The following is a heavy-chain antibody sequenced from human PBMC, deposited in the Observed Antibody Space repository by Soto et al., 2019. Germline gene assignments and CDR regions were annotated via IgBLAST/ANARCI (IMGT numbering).Heavy chain of an antibody. Sequence: QVQLQQWGAGLLKPSETLSLTCAVYGGSFSGYYWSWIRQPPGKGLEWIGEINHSGSTNYNPSLKSRVTISVDTSKNQFSLKLSSVTAADTAVYYCARGEGQWLVRNRHWFDPWGQGTLVTVSS. CDR2: INHSGST. CDR3: ARGEGQWLVRNRHWFDP. V-gene: IGHV4-34*01. CDR1: GGSFSGYY. D-gene: IGHD6-19*01. J-gene: IGHJ5*02.